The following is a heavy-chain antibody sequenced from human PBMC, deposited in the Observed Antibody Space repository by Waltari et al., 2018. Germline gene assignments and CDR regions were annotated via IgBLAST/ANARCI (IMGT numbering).Heavy chain of an antibody. CDR1: GSLFRSYW. CDR3: AREENYDYAMDV. Sequence: EVQLVESGGGSVQPGGSLRLSCAASGSLFRSYWMHWFRQGPGEGLVCVSRINGDGSSTTYADSVQGRFTTTRDNAKNTLYLEMNSLRTEDTGVYYCAREENYDYAMDVWGQGTTVTVSS. J-gene: IGHJ6*02. CDR2: INGDGSST. V-gene: IGHV3-74*01.